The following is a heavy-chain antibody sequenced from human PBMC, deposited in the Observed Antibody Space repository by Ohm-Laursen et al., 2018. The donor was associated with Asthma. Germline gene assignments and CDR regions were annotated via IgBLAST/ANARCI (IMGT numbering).Heavy chain of an antibody. V-gene: IGHV3-23*01. D-gene: IGHD1-7*01. CDR1: GFTFSSYA. Sequence: SLRLSCAASGFTFSSYAFVWVRQVPGKGLDWVSAISGSGGSTYYADSVKGRFTISRDNSRNTLSLQMNSLRAEDTAVYYCARDVTGTLWGQGTLATVSS. CDR2: ISGSGGST. CDR3: ARDVTGTL. J-gene: IGHJ4*02.